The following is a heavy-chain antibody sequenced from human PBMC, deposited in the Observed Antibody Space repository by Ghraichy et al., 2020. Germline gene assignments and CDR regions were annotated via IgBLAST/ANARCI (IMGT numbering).Heavy chain of an antibody. CDR1: GFTFNSYW. Sequence: GGSLRLSCVASGFTFNSYWMNWVRQAPGKGLEWVANIKQDGSERYYVDSVKGRFTISRDNAKNSLYLQMNSLRAEDTAVYYCARDYLSPGGIFDYWGQGTLVTVSS. CDR2: IKQDGSER. D-gene: IGHD3-16*01. V-gene: IGHV3-7*01. CDR3: ARDYLSPGGIFDY. J-gene: IGHJ4*02.